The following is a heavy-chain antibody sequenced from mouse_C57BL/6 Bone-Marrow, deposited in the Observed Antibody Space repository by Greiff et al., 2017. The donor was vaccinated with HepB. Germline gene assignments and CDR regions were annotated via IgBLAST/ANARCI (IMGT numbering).Heavy chain of an antibody. CDR1: GFNIKDYY. CDR2: IDPEDGYT. J-gene: IGHJ4*01. V-gene: IGHV14-1*01. D-gene: IGHD1-1*01. Sequence: EVKLQESGAELVRPGASVKLSCTASGFNIKDYYMHWVKQRPEQGLEWIGRIDPEDGYTEYAPKFQGKATMTADTSSNPAYLQLSSLTSEDPAVYYCTTGYYYDSSPPYYYAMDYWGQGTSVTVSS. CDR3: TTGYYYDSSPPYYYAMDY.